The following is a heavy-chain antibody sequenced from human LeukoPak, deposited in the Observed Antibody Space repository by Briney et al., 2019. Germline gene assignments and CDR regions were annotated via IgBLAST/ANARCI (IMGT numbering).Heavy chain of an antibody. CDR3: ATDRSGDGYYFDY. Sequence: SETLSLTCAVYGGPFSGYYWSWIRQPPGKGLEWIGEINHSGSTNYNPSLKSRVTISVDTSKNQFSLKLSSVTAADTAVYYGATDRSGDGYYFDYWGQGTLVTVSS. D-gene: IGHD2-21*01. CDR2: INHSGST. V-gene: IGHV4-34*01. CDR1: GGPFSGYY. J-gene: IGHJ4*02.